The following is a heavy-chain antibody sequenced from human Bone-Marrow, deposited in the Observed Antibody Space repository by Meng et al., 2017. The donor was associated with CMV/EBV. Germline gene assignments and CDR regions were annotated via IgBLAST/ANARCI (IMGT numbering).Heavy chain of an antibody. J-gene: IGHJ4*02. Sequence: SETLSLTCTVSGGSVSSGSYYWSWIRQPPGKGLEWIGYIYYGGRTNYNPSLKSRVTISVDTSKNQFSLKLNSVTAADTAVYYCARGWMAHDDLWSGYNIGVPFDYWGQGTRVTVSS. CDR2: IYYGGRT. CDR1: GGSVSSGSYY. CDR3: ARGWMAHDDLWSGYNIGVPFDY. D-gene: IGHD3-3*01. V-gene: IGHV4-61*01.